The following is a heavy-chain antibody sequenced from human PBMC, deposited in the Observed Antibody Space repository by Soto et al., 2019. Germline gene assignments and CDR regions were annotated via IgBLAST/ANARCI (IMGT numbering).Heavy chain of an antibody. Sequence: QVQLVQSGAEVKKPGSSVKVSCKASGGTFSSYVISWVRQAPGQGLEWMGGIIPIFGTANYAQKFQGRVTITADESTSTAYMELSSLRSEDTAVYYCARACSGGSCYELDYYYYYGMDVWGQGTTVTVSS. V-gene: IGHV1-69*12. J-gene: IGHJ6*02. D-gene: IGHD2-15*01. CDR3: ARACSGGSCYELDYYYYYGMDV. CDR1: GGTFSSYV. CDR2: IIPIFGTA.